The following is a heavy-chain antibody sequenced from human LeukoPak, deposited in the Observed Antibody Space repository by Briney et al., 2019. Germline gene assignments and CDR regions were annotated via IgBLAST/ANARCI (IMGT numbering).Heavy chain of an antibody. CDR2: ISDSGGRT. D-gene: IGHD3-22*01. V-gene: IGHV3-23*01. Sequence: GGSLRLSCAVSGITLSNYGMSWVRQAAGKGLEWVAGISDSGGRTNYADSVKGRFTISRDNPKNTLYLQMNSLRAEDTAVYFCAKRGVVIRVILVGFHKEAFYFDSWGQGALVTVSS. CDR1: GITLSNYG. J-gene: IGHJ4*02. CDR3: AKRGVVIRVILVGFHKEAFYFDS.